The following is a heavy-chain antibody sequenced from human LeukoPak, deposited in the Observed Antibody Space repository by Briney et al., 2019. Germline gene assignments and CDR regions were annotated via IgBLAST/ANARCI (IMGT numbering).Heavy chain of an antibody. CDR2: MKPNTGAT. CDR1: GFTFTGYY. Sequence: ASVKVSCKTSGFTFTGYYLHWVRQAPGQGLEWMGWMKPNTGATNYTQRFQGRITMTGDTSSSTAFMELSRLRSDDTAVYYCVREYQSVRWEVPLLGYWGQGTLVTVSS. D-gene: IGHD1-26*01. CDR3: VREYQSVRWEVPLLGY. V-gene: IGHV1-2*02. J-gene: IGHJ4*02.